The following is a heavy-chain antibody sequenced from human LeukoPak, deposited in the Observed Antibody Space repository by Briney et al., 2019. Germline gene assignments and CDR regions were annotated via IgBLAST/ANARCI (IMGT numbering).Heavy chain of an antibody. Sequence: SETLSLTCLVSGEPISSYYWSWIRQAPGRGPEYIGNVYYNGNTNYNPSLKSRVAISVEASKNQFSLKVDSVTTADTAVDYCARGDYDFWSGNWRFDTWGQGTLVTVSS. J-gene: IGHJ4*02. CDR3: ARGDYDFWSGNWRFDT. CDR1: GEPISSYY. D-gene: IGHD3-3*01. CDR2: VYYNGNT. V-gene: IGHV4-59*01.